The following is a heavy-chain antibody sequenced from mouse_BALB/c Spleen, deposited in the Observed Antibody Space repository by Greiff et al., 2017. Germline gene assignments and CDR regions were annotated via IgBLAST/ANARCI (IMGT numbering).Heavy chain of an antibody. Sequence: VQLKESGGGLVQPGGSRKLSCAASGFTFSSFGMHWVRQAPEKGLEWVAYISSGSSTIYYADTVKGRFTISRDNPKNTLFLQMTSLRSEDTAMYYCARNMITTSAMDYWGQGTSVTVSS. CDR2: ISSGSSTI. CDR3: ARNMITTSAMDY. J-gene: IGHJ4*01. CDR1: GFTFSSFG. V-gene: IGHV5-17*02. D-gene: IGHD2-4*01.